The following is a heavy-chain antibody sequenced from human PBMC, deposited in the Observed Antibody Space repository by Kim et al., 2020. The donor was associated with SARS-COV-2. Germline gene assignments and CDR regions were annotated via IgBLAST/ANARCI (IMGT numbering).Heavy chain of an antibody. CDR2: IKEDGSDK. CDR1: GFTFSQNW. J-gene: IGHJ4*02. V-gene: IGHV3-7*01. D-gene: IGHD3-10*01. CDR3: STGGGYF. Sequence: GGSLRLSCAASGFTFSQNWMSWVRQAPGKGLEWVANIKEDGSDKYYVDSVKGRFTISRDNAKNSLYLQISTLRAEDTAVYYCSTGGGYFWGQGTLVTVS.